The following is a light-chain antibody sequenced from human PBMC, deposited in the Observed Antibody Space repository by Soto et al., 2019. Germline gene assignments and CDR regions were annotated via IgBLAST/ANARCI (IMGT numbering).Light chain of an antibody. CDR2: EVS. Sequence: QSALTQPASVSGSPGQSITISCTGTSSDLGGSKYVSWYQQHPGKAPKLMIYEVSNRPLGVSNRFSGSKSGNTASLTISGLQAEDEADYYCSSYTSSNTYVFGTGTKLTVL. CDR1: SSDLGGSKY. CDR3: SSYTSSNTYV. J-gene: IGLJ1*01. V-gene: IGLV2-14*01.